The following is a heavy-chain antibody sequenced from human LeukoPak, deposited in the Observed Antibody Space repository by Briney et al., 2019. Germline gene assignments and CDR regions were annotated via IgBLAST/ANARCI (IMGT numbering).Heavy chain of an antibody. Sequence: PGGSLRLSCAATGFPLTTYWMSWVRQAPGKGLEWVANINEDGYEEYYVGSVKGRFTISRDNAKNSLYLHMSGLRVEDTAVYYCAKDPGDKDIDRWFDPWGQGTLVTVSS. CDR2: INEDGYEE. D-gene: IGHD7-27*01. V-gene: IGHV3-7*03. CDR1: GFPLTTYW. J-gene: IGHJ5*02. CDR3: AKDPGDKDIDRWFDP.